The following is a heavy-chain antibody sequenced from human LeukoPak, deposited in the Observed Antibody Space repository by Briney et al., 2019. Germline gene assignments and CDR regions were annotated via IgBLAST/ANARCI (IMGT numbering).Heavy chain of an antibody. CDR1: GYTFTSYD. J-gene: IGHJ6*03. CDR3: ARGRYQLLSYYYYYYMDV. CDR2: MNPNSGNT. D-gene: IGHD2-2*01. Sequence: ASVKVSCKASGYTFTSYDINWVRQATGQGLEWMGWMNPNSGNTGYAQKFQGRVTITRNTSISTAYMELSSLRSEDTAVYYCARGRYQLLSYYYYYYMDVWGKGTTVTVSS. V-gene: IGHV1-8*03.